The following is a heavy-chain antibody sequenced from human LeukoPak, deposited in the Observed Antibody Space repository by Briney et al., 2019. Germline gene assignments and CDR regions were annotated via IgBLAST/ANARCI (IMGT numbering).Heavy chain of an antibody. J-gene: IGHJ4*02. CDR2: INHSGST. D-gene: IGHD2-15*01. Sequence: SETLSLTCPVYGGSFSGYYWSWIRQPPGKGLEWIGEINHSGSTNYNPSLKSRVTISVDTSKNQFSLKLSSVTAADTAVYYCARGLSAIVYWGQGTLVTVSS. CDR1: GGSFSGYY. CDR3: ARGLSAIVY. V-gene: IGHV4-34*01.